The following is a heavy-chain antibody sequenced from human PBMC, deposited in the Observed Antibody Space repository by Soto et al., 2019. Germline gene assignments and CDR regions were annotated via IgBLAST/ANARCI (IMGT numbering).Heavy chain of an antibody. CDR3: ARRFDQGVYYYGMDV. Sequence: PGESLKISCKGSGYSFTSYWIGWVRQMPGKGLEWMGIIYPGDSDTRYSPSFQGQVTISADKSISTAYLQWSSLKASDTAMYYCARRFDQGVYYYGMDVWGQGTTVTVSS. CDR1: GYSFTSYW. D-gene: IGHD2-8*01. J-gene: IGHJ6*02. V-gene: IGHV5-51*01. CDR2: IYPGDSDT.